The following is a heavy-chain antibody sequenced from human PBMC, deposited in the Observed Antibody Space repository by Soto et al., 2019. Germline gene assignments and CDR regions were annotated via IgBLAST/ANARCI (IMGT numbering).Heavy chain of an antibody. D-gene: IGHD1-7*01. CDR3: ARSSGNWNYADRAYYNYGMDV. Sequence: SVKVSCKASGGTFSSYAISWVRQAPGQGLEWMGGIIPIFGTANYAQKFQGRVTITADESTSTAYMELSSLRSEDTAVYYCARSSGNWNYADRAYYNYGMDVWGQGTTVTVSS. J-gene: IGHJ6*02. V-gene: IGHV1-69*13. CDR2: IIPIFGTA. CDR1: GGTFSSYA.